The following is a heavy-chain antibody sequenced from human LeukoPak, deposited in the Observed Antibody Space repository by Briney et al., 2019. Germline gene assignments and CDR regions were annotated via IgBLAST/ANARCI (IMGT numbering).Heavy chain of an antibody. CDR1: GGSISSYY. CDR2: IYYSGST. D-gene: IGHD4-17*01. Sequence: SETLSLTCTVSGGSISSYYWSWIRQPPGKGLEWIGYIYYSGSTNYNPSLKGRVTISVDTSKNQFSLKLSSVTAADTAVYYCARSDYGDYGMDVWGQGTTVTVSS. V-gene: IGHV4-59*01. CDR3: ARSDYGDYGMDV. J-gene: IGHJ6*02.